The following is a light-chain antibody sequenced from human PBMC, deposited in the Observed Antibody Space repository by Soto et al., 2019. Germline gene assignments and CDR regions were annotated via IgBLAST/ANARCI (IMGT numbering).Light chain of an antibody. CDR1: SNDVGGYNY. CDR3: SSYTSSNTVV. V-gene: IGLV2-14*01. CDR2: DVS. J-gene: IGLJ2*01. Sequence: QSALTQPASVSGSPGQSIATSCTGTSNDVGGYNYVSWYQQHPGKAPKLMIYDVSARPSGVSNRFSGSKSDNTASLTISGLQAEDEADYYCSSYTSSNTVVFGGGTKLTVL.